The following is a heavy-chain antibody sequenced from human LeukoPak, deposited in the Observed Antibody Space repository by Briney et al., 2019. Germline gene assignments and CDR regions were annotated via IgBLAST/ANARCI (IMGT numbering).Heavy chain of an antibody. D-gene: IGHD3-9*01. CDR2: IRSKANSYAT. V-gene: IGHV3-73*01. CDR3: TRSRYFDWLHEYFQH. CDR1: GFTFSGSA. J-gene: IGHJ1*01. Sequence: GGSLRLSCAASGFTFSGSAMHWVRQASGKGLEWVGRIRSKANSYATAYAASVKGRFTISRDDSKNTAYLQMNSLNTEDTAVHYCTRSRYFDWLHEYFQHWGQGTLVTVSS.